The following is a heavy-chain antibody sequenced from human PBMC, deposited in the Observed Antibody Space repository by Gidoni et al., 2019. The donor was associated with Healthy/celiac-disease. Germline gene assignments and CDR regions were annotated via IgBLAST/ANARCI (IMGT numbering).Heavy chain of an antibody. V-gene: IGHV3-30*04. J-gene: IGHJ4*02. Sequence: QVQLVESGGGVVQPGRSLRLSCAASGSTSRSYAMHWVRQAPGKGLEWVAVISYDGSNKYYADSVKGRFTISRDNSKNTLYLQMNSLRAEDTAVYYCARDAFYYDSSGYYFDYWGQGTLVTVSS. CDR2: ISYDGSNK. CDR3: ARDAFYYDSSGYYFDY. CDR1: GSTSRSYA. D-gene: IGHD3-22*01.